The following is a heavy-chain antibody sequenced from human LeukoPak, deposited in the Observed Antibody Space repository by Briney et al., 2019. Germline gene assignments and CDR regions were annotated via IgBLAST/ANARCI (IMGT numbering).Heavy chain of an antibody. CDR2: IYYSGST. CDR3: ARSGWGLPADYDY. V-gene: IGHV4-30-4*08. J-gene: IGHJ4*02. D-gene: IGHD2-2*01. CDR1: GGSISSGDYY. Sequence: SQTLSLTCTVSGGSISSGDYYWSWIRQPPGKGLEWIGYIYYSGSTNYNPSLKSRVTISVDTSKNQFSLKLSSVTAADTAVYYCARSGWGLPADYDYWGQGTLVTVSS.